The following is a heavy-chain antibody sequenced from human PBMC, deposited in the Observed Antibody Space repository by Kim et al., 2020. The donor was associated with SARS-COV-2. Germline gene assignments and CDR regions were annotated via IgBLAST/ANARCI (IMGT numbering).Heavy chain of an antibody. CDR1: GGSISSYY. D-gene: IGHD6-25*01. V-gene: IGHV4-59*13. Sequence: SETLSLTCTVSGGSISSYYWSWIRQPPGKGLQWIGYIYYSGSTNYNPSLKSRVTISVDTSKNQFSLKLSSVTAADTAVYYCARSPTPRPYYYGMDVWGQGTTVTVSS. CDR3: ARSPTPRPYYYGMDV. CDR2: IYYSGST. J-gene: IGHJ6*02.